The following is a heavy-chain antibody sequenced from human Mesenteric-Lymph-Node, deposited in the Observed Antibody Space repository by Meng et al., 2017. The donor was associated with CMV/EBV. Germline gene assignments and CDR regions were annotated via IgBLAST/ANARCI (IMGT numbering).Heavy chain of an antibody. Sequence: ASVKVSCKASGYNFTDYGVSWVRQAPGQGLEWMGWISTYNGLTNYGQKLKGRVTMTTDTSTSTAYMELRSLRSDDTAVYYCVRSCSGGGCYFRHWGQGTLVTVSS. CDR1: GYNFTDYG. D-gene: IGHD2-15*01. CDR3: VRSCSGGGCYFRH. CDR2: ISTYNGLT. J-gene: IGHJ4*02. V-gene: IGHV1-18*01.